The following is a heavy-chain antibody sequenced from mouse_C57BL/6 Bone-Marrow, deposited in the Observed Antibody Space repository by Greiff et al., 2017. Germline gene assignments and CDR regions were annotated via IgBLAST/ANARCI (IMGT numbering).Heavy chain of an antibody. Sequence: VQRVESGAELVRPGASVTLSCKASGYTFTDYEMHWVKQTPVHGLEWIGAIDPETGGTAYNQKFKGKAILTADKSSSTAYMELRSLTSEDSAVYYCTRDYAMDYWGQGTSVTVSS. J-gene: IGHJ4*01. CDR1: GYTFTDYE. CDR2: IDPETGGT. V-gene: IGHV1-15*01. CDR3: TRDYAMDY.